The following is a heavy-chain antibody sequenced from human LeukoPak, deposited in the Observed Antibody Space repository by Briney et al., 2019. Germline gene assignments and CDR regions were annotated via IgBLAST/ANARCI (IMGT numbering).Heavy chain of an antibody. Sequence: PGGSLRLSCAASGFTFSSYAMHWVRQAPGKGLEWVAVISYDGSNKYYADSVKGRFTISRDNSKNTLYLQMNSLRAEDTAVYYCAKALGGDYDILTGYDYWGQGTLVTVSS. J-gene: IGHJ4*02. CDR1: GFTFSSYA. CDR3: AKALGGDYDILTGYDY. V-gene: IGHV3-30-3*01. D-gene: IGHD3-9*01. CDR2: ISYDGSNK.